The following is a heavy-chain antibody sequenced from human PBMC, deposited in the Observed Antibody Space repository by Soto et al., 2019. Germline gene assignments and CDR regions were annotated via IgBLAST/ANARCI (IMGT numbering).Heavy chain of an antibody. V-gene: IGHV4-34*01. CDR3: ARGYCTNGVCQSNWFDP. CDR1: GGSFSGYY. Sequence: QVQLQQWGAGLLKPSETLSLTCAVYGGSFSGYYWSWIRQPPGKGLEWIGEINHSGSTNYNPSLKSRVTISVDTSKNQFSLQLSSVTAADTAVYYCARGYCTNGVCQSNWFDPWGQGTLVTVSS. CDR2: INHSGST. J-gene: IGHJ5*02. D-gene: IGHD2-8*01.